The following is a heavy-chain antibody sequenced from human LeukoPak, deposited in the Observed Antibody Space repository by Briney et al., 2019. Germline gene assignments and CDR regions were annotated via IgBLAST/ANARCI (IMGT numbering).Heavy chain of an antibody. Sequence: SETLSLTCTVSGGSISSYYWSWIRQPPGKGLEWIGYIYYSGSTNNNPSLKSRVTISVDTSKNQFSLKLSSVTAADTAVYYCARLQGGYFDYWGQGTLVTVSS. J-gene: IGHJ4*02. V-gene: IGHV4-59*08. CDR1: GGSISSYY. D-gene: IGHD2-15*01. CDR2: IYYSGST. CDR3: ARLQGGYFDY.